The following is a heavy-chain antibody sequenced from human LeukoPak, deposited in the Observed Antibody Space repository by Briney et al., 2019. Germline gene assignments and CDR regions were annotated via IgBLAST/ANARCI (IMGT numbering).Heavy chain of an antibody. CDR3: ARGRRAVVVITKTFDY. V-gene: IGHV4-34*01. CDR1: GVSFSGYY. CDR2: INHSGST. D-gene: IGHD3-22*01. J-gene: IGHJ4*02. Sequence: SETLSLTCAVYGVSFSGYYWSWLRQPPGKGLEWIGEINHSGSTNYNPSLKSRVTISVDTSKNQFSLKLSSVTAADTAVYYCARGRRAVVVITKTFDYWGQGTLVTVSS.